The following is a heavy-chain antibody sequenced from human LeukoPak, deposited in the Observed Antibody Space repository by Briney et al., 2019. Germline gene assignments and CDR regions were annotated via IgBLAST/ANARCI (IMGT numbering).Heavy chain of an antibody. D-gene: IGHD3-22*01. CDR1: GYTFTGYY. CDR2: INPNSGGT. V-gene: IGHV1-2*02. CDR3: AIRSNNYDSSGYYY. J-gene: IGHJ4*02. Sequence: ASVKVSCKASGYTFTGYYMHWVRQAPGQGLEWMGWINPNSGGTNYAQKFQGRVTMTRDTSISTAYMELSRLRSDDTAVYYCAIRSNNYDSSGYYYWGQGTLVTVSS.